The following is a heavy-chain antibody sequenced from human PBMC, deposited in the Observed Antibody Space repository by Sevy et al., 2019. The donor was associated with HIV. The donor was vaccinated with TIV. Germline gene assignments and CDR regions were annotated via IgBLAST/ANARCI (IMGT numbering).Heavy chain of an antibody. CDR2: ISGSGGST. J-gene: IGHJ4*02. Sequence: GGSLRLSCAASGFTFSSYAMSWVRQAPGKGLEWVSAISGSGGSTYYADSVKGRFTISRDNSKNTLYLQMNSLRAEDTAVYYCAKDYCSGGSCYGEYFDYWGQGTLVTVSS. CDR3: AKDYCSGGSCYGEYFDY. CDR1: GFTFSSYA. V-gene: IGHV3-23*01. D-gene: IGHD2-15*01.